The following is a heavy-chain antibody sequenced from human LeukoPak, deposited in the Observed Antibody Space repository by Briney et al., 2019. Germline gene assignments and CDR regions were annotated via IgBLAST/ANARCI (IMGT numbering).Heavy chain of an antibody. D-gene: IGHD2-8*02. CDR2: FHNSGTS. V-gene: IGHV4-59*01. J-gene: IGHJ4*02. Sequence: SETLSLTCTVSDDSISDYYRGWIRQPPGKGLEWIGYFHNSGTSTYNPSLKSRVTISADTSKNQFSLKLNSLTTADTAGYYCTRGAGWFIDYGGQGILVTVSS. CDR1: DDSISDYY. CDR3: TRGAGWFIDY.